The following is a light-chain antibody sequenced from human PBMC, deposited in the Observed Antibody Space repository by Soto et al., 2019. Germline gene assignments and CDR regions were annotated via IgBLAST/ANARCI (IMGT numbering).Light chain of an antibody. CDR2: GAS. CDR1: QSVSSN. Sequence: DIVMTQSPATLSVSPGERATLSCRASQSVSSNLAWYQQKPGQAPRLLIYGASTRATGIPARFSGSVSGTEFTLTISSLQSEDFAVYYCQQYNNWLALTFGGGTTVEIK. J-gene: IGKJ4*01. V-gene: IGKV3-15*01. CDR3: QQYNNWLALT.